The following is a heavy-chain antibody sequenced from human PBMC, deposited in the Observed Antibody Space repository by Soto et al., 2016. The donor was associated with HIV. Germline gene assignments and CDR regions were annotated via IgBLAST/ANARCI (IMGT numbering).Heavy chain of an antibody. CDR1: GYTFASYD. V-gene: IGHV1-8*01. J-gene: IGHJ4*02. Sequence: QVQLVQSGAEVKKPGASLKVSCKASGYTFASYDINWVRQATGQGLEWMGWMNPTSGNAGYAQKFQDRVTITRNNSISTAYMELSSLRSEDTAVYYCARASMGGSGVMYYLRRGDQGTRGH. CDR2: MNPTSGNA. D-gene: IGHD3-10*01. CDR3: ARASMGGSGVMYYLRR.